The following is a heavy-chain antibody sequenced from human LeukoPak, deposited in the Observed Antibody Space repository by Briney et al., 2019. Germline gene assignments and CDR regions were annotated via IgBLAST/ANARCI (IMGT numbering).Heavy chain of an antibody. V-gene: IGHV3-7*01. J-gene: IGHJ4*02. CDR1: GFSFSSYW. CDR2: IKQGESER. Sequence: GGSLRLSCEGSGFSFSSYWMTWVRQSPGKGPEWVANIKQGESERYTVDSVKGRFTISRDNAKNSLYLQMNSLRAEDTAVYYCARVPYSSGWRYFDYWGQGTLVTVSS. D-gene: IGHD6-19*01. CDR3: ARVPYSSGWRYFDY.